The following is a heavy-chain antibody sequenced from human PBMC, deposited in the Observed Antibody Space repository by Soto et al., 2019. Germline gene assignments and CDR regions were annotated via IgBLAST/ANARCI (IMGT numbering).Heavy chain of an antibody. Sequence: SETLSLTCTVSGGSISSGGYYWSWIRQHPGKGLEWIGYIYYSGSTYYNPSLKSRVTISVDTSKNQFSLKLSSVTAADTAVYYCARGRILAYSSGWQFDYWGQGTLVTVSS. J-gene: IGHJ4*02. CDR2: IYYSGST. D-gene: IGHD6-19*01. CDR1: GGSISSGGYY. CDR3: ARGRILAYSSGWQFDY. V-gene: IGHV4-31*03.